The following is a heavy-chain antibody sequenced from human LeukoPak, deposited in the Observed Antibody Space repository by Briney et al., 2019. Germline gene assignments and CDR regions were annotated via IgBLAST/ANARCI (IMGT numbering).Heavy chain of an antibody. CDR3: AKDFRSSSGDV. D-gene: IGHD6-6*01. V-gene: IGHV3-30*18. Sequence: GGSLRLSCAASGFTFSSYGMHWVRQAPGKGLEWVAVISYDGSNKYYADSVKGRFTISGDNSKNTLYLQMNSLRAEDTAVYYCAKDFRSSSGDVWGKGTTVTVSS. CDR2: ISYDGSNK. J-gene: IGHJ6*04. CDR1: GFTFSSYG.